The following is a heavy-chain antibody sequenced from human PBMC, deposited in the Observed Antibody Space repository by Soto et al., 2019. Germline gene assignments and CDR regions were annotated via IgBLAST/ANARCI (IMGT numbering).Heavy chain of an antibody. D-gene: IGHD2-8*01. CDR2: IIPIFGTA. CDR3: ARGLGSSKMDYYGMDV. V-gene: IGHV1-69*13. Sequence: SVKVSCKASGGTFSSYAISWVRQAPGQGLEWMGGIIPIFGTANYAQKFQGRVTITADESTSTAYMELSSLRSEDTAVYYCARGLGSSKMDYYGMDVWDQGTTVTVSS. J-gene: IGHJ6*02. CDR1: GGTFSSYA.